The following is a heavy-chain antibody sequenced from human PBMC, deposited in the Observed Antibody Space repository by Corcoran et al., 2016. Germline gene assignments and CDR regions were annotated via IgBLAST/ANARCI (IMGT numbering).Heavy chain of an antibody. CDR1: GFTFSNAW. D-gene: IGHD6-13*01. Sequence: EVQLVESGGGLVKPGGSLRLSCAASGFTFSNAWMNWVRQAPGKGLEWVGRIKSKADGGTTDYAAPVKGRFTISRDDSKNTLYLQMNSLKTEATVVYYCTADPSSSWFNYYYGMDVWGQGTTVTVSS. J-gene: IGHJ6*02. CDR2: IKSKADGGTT. CDR3: TADPSSSWFNYYYGMDV. V-gene: IGHV3-15*07.